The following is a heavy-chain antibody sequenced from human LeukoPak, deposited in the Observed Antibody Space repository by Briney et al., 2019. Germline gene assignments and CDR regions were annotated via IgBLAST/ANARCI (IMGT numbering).Heavy chain of an antibody. D-gene: IGHD3-3*01. CDR3: ARGKAAYYDFWSAQNLIYFDY. Sequence: GASVKVSCKASGYTFIAYYIHWMRQAPGQGLEWMGWINPNSGATNYAQKFQGRITMTRDTSINTAYMELYSLNSDDTAVYYCARGKAAYYDFWSAQNLIYFDYWGQGTLVTVSS. J-gene: IGHJ4*02. CDR1: GYTFIAYY. CDR2: INPNSGAT. V-gene: IGHV1-2*02.